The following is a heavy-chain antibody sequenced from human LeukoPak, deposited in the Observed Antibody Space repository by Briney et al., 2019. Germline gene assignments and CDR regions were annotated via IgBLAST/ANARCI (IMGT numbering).Heavy chain of an antibody. Sequence: ASVKVSCKAPGYTFTGYYMHWVRQAPGQGLEWMGWINPNSGGTNYAQKFQGRVTMTRDTSISTAYMELSRLRSDDTAVYYCARYYDISGYYYNYWGQGTLVTVSS. J-gene: IGHJ4*02. V-gene: IGHV1-2*02. D-gene: IGHD3-22*01. CDR3: ARYYDISGYYYNY. CDR1: GYTFTGYY. CDR2: INPNSGGT.